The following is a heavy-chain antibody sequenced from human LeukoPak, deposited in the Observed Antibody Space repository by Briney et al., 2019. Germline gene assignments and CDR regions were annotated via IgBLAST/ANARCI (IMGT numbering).Heavy chain of an antibody. CDR2: IYTSGST. V-gene: IGHV4-4*07. Sequence: KPSETLSLTCTVSGGSISSYYWSWIRQPAGKGLEWIGRIYTSGSTNYNPSLKSRVTISVDKSKNQFSLKLSSVTAADTAVYYCARGHSGDTAMAPIDYWGQGTLVTVSS. CDR3: ARGHSGDTAMAPIDY. CDR1: GGSISSYY. J-gene: IGHJ4*02. D-gene: IGHD5-18*01.